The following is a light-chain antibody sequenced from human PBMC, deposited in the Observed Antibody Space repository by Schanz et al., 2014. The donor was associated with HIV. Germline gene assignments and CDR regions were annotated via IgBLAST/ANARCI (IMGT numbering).Light chain of an antibody. J-gene: IGKJ2*01. CDR1: QSISNW. CDR3: LQYNHYGYT. Sequence: DIQMTQSPSTLSASVGDRVTLTCRASQSISNWLAWYQQKSGKAPKPLIFKASTLQSGVPSRFSGSGSGTEFTLTISSLQPDDFATYYCLQYNHYGYTFGQGTQLEIK. CDR2: KAS. V-gene: IGKV1-5*03.